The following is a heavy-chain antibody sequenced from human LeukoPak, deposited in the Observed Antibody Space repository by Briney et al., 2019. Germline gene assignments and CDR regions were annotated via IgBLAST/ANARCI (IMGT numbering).Heavy chain of an antibody. CDR2: INGGNGKT. J-gene: IGHJ6*03. Sequence: ASVKVSCKASGNTFSSYAMHWVRQAPGQRLEWMGWINGGNGKTKYPEKFQGRVTITRNTSISTAYMELSSLRSEDTAVYYCATTGGDIYYYYMDVWGKGTTVTISS. V-gene: IGHV1-3*01. CDR1: GNTFSSYA. D-gene: IGHD3-16*01. CDR3: ATTGGDIYYYYMDV.